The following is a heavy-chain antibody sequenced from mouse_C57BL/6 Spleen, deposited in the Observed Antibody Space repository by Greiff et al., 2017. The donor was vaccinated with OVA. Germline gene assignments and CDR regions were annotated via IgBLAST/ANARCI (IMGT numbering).Heavy chain of an antibody. V-gene: IGHV14-2*01. J-gene: IGHJ4*01. Sequence: VQLQQPGAELVKPGASVKLSCTASGFNIKDYYMHWVKQRTEQGLEWIGRIDPEDGETKYAPKFQGKATIPADTSSNTAYLQLSSLTSEDTAVYYCASETGTHYAMDYWGQGTSVTVSS. CDR3: ASETGTHYAMDY. D-gene: IGHD4-1*01. CDR2: IDPEDGET. CDR1: GFNIKDYY.